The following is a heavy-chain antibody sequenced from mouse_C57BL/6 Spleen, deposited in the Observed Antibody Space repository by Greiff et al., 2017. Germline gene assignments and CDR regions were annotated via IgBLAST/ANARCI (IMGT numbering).Heavy chain of an antibody. D-gene: IGHD1-1*01. J-gene: IGHJ2*01. CDR1: GYTFTSYW. V-gene: IGHV1-74*01. CDR2: IHPSDSDT. CDR3: EIAFITTVVAGFDY. Sequence: QVQLQQPGAELVKPGASVKVSCKASGYTFTSYWMHWVKQRPGQGLEWIGRIHPSDSDTNYNQKFKGKATLTVDKSSSTAYMQLSGWTSEASAVYYVEIAFITTVVAGFDYGGQGTTLTVSS.